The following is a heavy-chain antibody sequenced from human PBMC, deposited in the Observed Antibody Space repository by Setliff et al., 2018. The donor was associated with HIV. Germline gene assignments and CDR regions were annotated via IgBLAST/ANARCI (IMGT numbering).Heavy chain of an antibody. D-gene: IGHD3-22*01. CDR1: GFTFSTYW. V-gene: IGHV3-74*01. CDR3: ARAQDNYYDSSGYSFDS. J-gene: IGHJ4*02. Sequence: ESLKISCAASGFTFSTYWMHWVRQAPGKGLVWVSRIKTDGSSTSYADSVKGRFTISRDNAKNTLFLQMNSLRAEDTAVYYCARAQDNYYDSSGYSFDSWGQGSLVTVSS. CDR2: IKTDGSST.